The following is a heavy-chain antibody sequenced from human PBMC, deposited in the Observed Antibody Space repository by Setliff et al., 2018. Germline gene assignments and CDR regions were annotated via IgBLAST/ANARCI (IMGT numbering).Heavy chain of an antibody. V-gene: IGHV4-34*01. D-gene: IGHD2-21*01. CDR1: GGSFSGYY. Sequence: KPSETLSLTCAVYGGSFSGYYWSWIRQPPGKGLEWIGEINHSGSTNYNPSLKSRVTISVDTSKNQFSLTLSSVTAADTAVYYCARDPTSGALFRAFDIWGQGTMVTVSS. CDR2: INHSGST. CDR3: ARDPTSGALFRAFDI. J-gene: IGHJ3*02.